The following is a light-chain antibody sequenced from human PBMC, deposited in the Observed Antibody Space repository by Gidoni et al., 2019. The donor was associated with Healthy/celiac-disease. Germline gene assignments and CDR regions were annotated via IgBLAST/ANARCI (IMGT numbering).Light chain of an antibody. CDR3: QQYGSSRT. CDR1: QSVSSSY. J-gene: IGKJ1*01. V-gene: IGKV3-20*01. CDR2: GAS. Sequence: GERATLPCRASQSVSSSYLAWYQQKPGQAPRLLIYGASSRATGIPDRFSGSGSGTDFTLTISRLEPEDFAVYYCQQYGSSRTFGQGTKVEIK.